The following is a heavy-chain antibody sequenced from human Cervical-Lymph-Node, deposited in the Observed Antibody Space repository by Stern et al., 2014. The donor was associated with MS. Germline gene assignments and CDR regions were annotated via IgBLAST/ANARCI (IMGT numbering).Heavy chain of an antibody. V-gene: IGHV1-69*09. J-gene: IGHJ6*02. CDR1: GGTFSSYT. Sequence: VQLVQSGAEVTTPGSSVKGSCKASGGTFSSYTLSRARQAPGPGLEWMGRIIPILGIANYAQKFQGRVTITADKSTSTAYMELSSLRSEDTAVYYCARDGSLDVWGQGTTVTVSS. CDR3: ARDGSLDV. CDR2: IIPILGIA.